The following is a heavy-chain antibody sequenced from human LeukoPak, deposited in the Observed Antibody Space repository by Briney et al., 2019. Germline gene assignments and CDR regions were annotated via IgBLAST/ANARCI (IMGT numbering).Heavy chain of an antibody. V-gene: IGHV3-48*04. D-gene: IGHD6-19*01. J-gene: IGHJ4*02. CDR3: ARGAFQDTSGWYGIDY. CDR1: GFTFSSYR. CDR2: ISSSMSTK. Sequence: PGGSLRLSCAASGFTFSSYRMNWVRQAPGKGLEWVSFISSSMSTKYYADSVKGRFTISRDNAKNTLYLQMNSLRAEDTAVYYCARGAFQDTSGWYGIDYWGQGTLVTVSS.